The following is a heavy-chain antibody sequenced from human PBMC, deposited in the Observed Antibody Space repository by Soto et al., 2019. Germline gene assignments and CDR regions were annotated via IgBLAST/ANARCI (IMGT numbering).Heavy chain of an antibody. CDR2: ISPYNGNT. J-gene: IGHJ4*02. Sequence: ASAKVSGKASGYIFITHGISWVRQAPGQGLVWIGGISPYNGNTNYAQNLQGRVTMTTDTSTSTAYIELRSLRSDDTAVYYCARELDGSGIYHHVQWGPRTQVNVPS. D-gene: IGHD3-10*01. CDR1: GYIFITHG. V-gene: IGHV1-18*01. CDR3: ARELDGSGIYHHVQ.